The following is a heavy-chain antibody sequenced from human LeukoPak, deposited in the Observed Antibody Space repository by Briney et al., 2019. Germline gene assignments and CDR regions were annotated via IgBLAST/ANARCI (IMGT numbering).Heavy chain of an antibody. V-gene: IGHV1-69*04. CDR2: IIPILGIA. Sequence: ASVKVSCKASGGTFSSYAISWVRQAPGQGLEWMGRIIPILGIANYAQKFQGRVTITADKSTSTAYMELSSLRSEDTAVYYCARTYYYDSSGYYSLFYWGQGTLVTVSS. J-gene: IGHJ4*02. CDR1: GGTFSSYA. CDR3: ARTYYYDSSGYYSLFY. D-gene: IGHD3-22*01.